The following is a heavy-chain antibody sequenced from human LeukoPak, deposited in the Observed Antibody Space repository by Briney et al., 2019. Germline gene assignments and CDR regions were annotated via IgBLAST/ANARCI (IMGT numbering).Heavy chain of an antibody. V-gene: IGHV5-51*01. CDR2: IYPSDSDT. CDR1: GYSFTSYW. Sequence: GESLQISCQGSGYSFTSYWIGWVRQMPGKGLEWMGIIYPSDSDTRYSPSFQGQVTISVDKSISTAYLQWSSLKASDTAIYYCARQKRETTMVTFDYWGQGTLVTVSS. CDR3: ARQKRETTMVTFDY. J-gene: IGHJ4*02. D-gene: IGHD5-18*01.